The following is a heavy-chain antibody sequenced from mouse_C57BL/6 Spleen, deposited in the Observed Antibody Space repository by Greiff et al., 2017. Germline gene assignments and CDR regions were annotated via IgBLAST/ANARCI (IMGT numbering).Heavy chain of an antibody. D-gene: IGHD4-1*01. CDR2: IWSGGST. CDR1: GSSLTSYG. Sequence: VQLKESGPGLVQPSPSLSITCTASGSSLTSYGVHWVRQSPGKGLEWLGVIWSGGSTDYNAAFISRLSISKDNSKSQVFFKMNSLRADDAAIYYCARNTDWDDGYFDDWGTGTTVTVSS. V-gene: IGHV2-2*01. J-gene: IGHJ1*03. CDR3: ARNTDWDDGYFDD.